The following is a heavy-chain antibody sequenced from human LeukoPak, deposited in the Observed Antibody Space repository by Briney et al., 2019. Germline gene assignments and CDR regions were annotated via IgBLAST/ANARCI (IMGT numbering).Heavy chain of an antibody. CDR2: IYYSGST. CDR3: ARLASGSYGPLTPFDY. V-gene: IGHV4-59*08. D-gene: IGHD1-26*01. CDR1: DGSISSYY. J-gene: IGHJ4*02. Sequence: SETLSLTCTVSDGSISSYYWSWIRQPPGKGLEWIGDIYYSGSTNYNPSLKSRVTISVDTSKNQFSLRLSSVTAADTAVYYSARLASGSYGPLTPFDYWGQGTLVTVSS.